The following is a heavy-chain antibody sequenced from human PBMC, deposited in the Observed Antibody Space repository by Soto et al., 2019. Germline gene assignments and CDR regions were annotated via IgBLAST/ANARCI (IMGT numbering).Heavy chain of an antibody. Sequence: GGSLRLSCAPSGFAFSSYAMSWVRQAPGKGLEWVSGISGSGAGTYYADSVKGRFTISRDNSKNTLYLQMNSLRAEDTAVYYCAKDFEGYSSSWLNYYFDYWGQGTLVTVSS. D-gene: IGHD6-13*01. CDR2: ISGSGAGT. J-gene: IGHJ4*02. CDR3: AKDFEGYSSSWLNYYFDY. V-gene: IGHV3-23*01. CDR1: GFAFSSYA.